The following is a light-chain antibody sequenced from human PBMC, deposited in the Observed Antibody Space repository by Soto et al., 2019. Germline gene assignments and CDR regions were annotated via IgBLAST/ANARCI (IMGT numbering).Light chain of an antibody. V-gene: IGKV2-28*01. CDR1: QSLLHSNGYNY. CDR2: VAS. J-gene: IGKJ1*01. Sequence: DIVMTQSPLSLPVTTGEPTSISCRSSQSLLHSNGYNYVDWYLQKPGQSPHLLIYVASNRASGVPDRFSGSGSGTEFTLRISRGEAEDVGFYYCMKPLQTPWTVGQGTKVEIK. CDR3: MKPLQTPWT.